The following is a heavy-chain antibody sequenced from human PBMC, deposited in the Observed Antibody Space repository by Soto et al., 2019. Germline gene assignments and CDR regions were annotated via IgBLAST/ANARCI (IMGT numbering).Heavy chain of an antibody. J-gene: IGHJ4*01. CDR2: INGNDDTT. V-gene: IGHV3-23*01. D-gene: IGHD3-16*02. CDR1: GFTFRSYA. Sequence: GTRSLSCVSSGFTFRSYAMSRFRQALGKGLEWVSGINGNDDTTYYADSVKGRFTISRDNSKNTLYLQMNSLRAEDTAVYYCAKGGDYLGGNYRYFHYWGQGTLVTGSS. CDR3: AKGGDYLGGNYRYFHY.